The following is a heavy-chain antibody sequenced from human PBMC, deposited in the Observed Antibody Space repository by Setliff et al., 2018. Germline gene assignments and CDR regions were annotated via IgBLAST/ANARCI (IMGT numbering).Heavy chain of an antibody. CDR1: GFTVSSND. Sequence: PGGSLRLSCAASGFTVSSNDMSWVRQAPGKGLEWIALLYGGGNTFYADSVKGRFTISGDSSKNAVYLQMNSLRADDTAVYYCRQWFGELSRDYWGPGTQVTVSS. D-gene: IGHD3-10*01. CDR3: RQWFGELSRDY. V-gene: IGHV3-53*01. J-gene: IGHJ4*02. CDR2: LYGGGNT.